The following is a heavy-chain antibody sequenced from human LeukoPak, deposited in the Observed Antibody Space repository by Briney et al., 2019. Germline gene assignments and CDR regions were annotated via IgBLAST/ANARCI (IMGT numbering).Heavy chain of an antibody. V-gene: IGHV3-23*01. CDR2: ISGGGGST. J-gene: IGHJ5*02. D-gene: IGHD3-16*01. CDR3: AKKRVGDLGTNWFDP. Sequence: AGGSLRLSCAASGFTFSSYAMSWVRQAPGKGLEWVSSISGGGGSTYYADSVKGRFTISRDNSKNTLYLQMNSLRAEDTAVYYCAKKRVGDLGTNWFDPWGQGTLVTVSS. CDR1: GFTFSSYA.